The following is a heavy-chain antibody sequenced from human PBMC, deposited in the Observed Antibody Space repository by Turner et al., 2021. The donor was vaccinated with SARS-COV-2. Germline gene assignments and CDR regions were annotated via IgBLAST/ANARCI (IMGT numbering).Heavy chain of an antibody. Sequence: EVQLVESGGGLVKPGGSLRLSFAASGFTFSSYSMNWVRQAPGKGLEWVSSITSSDTYYADSVKGRFTISRDNAKNSLYLQMNSLRAEDTAVYYCVRDKDSSDYYYWGQGTLVTVSA. CDR3: VRDKDSSDYYY. CDR1: GFTFSSYS. D-gene: IGHD3-22*01. CDR2: ITSSDT. V-gene: IGHV3-21*01. J-gene: IGHJ4*02.